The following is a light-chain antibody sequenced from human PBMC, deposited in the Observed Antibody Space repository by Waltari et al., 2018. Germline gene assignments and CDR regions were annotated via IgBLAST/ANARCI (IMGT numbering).Light chain of an antibody. J-gene: IGLJ1*01. V-gene: IGLV2-14*03. CDR2: DVS. CDR1: TSDVGGYNY. CDR3: SSYTSISTLV. Sequence: QSALTQPASVSGSPGQSITISCTGTTSDVGGYNYVSWYQQHPGKAPKVMLYDVSNRPSGVSIRFSGSKSGNTASLTISGLQAEDEADYYCSSYTSISTLVFGTGTKVTVL.